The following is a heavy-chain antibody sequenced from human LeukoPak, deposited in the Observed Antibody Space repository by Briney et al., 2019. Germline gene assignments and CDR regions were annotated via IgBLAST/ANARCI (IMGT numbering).Heavy chain of an antibody. Sequence: SQTLSLTCTVSGGSISSGSYYWSWIRQPAGKGLEWIGRIYTSGSTNYNPSLKSRGTISVETSKNQFSLKLSSVTAADTAVYYCARTSTWFDPWGQGTLVTVSS. CDR2: IYTSGST. CDR3: ARTSTWFDP. CDR1: GGSISSGSYY. V-gene: IGHV4-61*02. D-gene: IGHD2/OR15-2a*01. J-gene: IGHJ5*02.